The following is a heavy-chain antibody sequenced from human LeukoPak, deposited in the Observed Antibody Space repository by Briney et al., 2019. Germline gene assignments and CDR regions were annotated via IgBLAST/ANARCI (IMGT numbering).Heavy chain of an antibody. Sequence: PGGSLRLSCAASGFTFDDYAMHWVRQAPGKGLEWVSGISWNSGSIGYADSVKGRFTISRDNAKNSLYLQMNSLRAEDTALYYCAKDNGRFWSGSIFDPWGQGTLVTVSS. V-gene: IGHV3-9*01. D-gene: IGHD3-3*01. J-gene: IGHJ5*02. CDR1: GFTFDDYA. CDR3: AKDNGRFWSGSIFDP. CDR2: ISWNSGSI.